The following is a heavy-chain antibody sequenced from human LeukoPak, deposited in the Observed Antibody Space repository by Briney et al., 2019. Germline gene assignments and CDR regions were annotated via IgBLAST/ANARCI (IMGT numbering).Heavy chain of an antibody. D-gene: IGHD3-10*01. Sequence: SETLSLTCTVSGGSISSSSYYWGWIRQPPGKGLEWIGSIYDSRSPYYNPSLKSRLTISVDTSKNQFSLKLSSVTAADTAIYYCARPYHYDSGSRGTAFHPWGHGTMVTVSS. CDR3: ARPYHYDSGSRGTAFHP. V-gene: IGHV4-39*01. J-gene: IGHJ3*01. CDR2: IYDSRSP. CDR1: GGSISSSSYY.